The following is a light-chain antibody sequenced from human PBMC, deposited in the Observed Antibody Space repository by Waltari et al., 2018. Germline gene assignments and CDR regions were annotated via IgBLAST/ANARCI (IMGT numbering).Light chain of an antibody. Sequence: QSALTPPRSVSGPPRTSVTISSTGTSSDAGTYNYVSLYQQPPARAPKLMIYDVSERPAGVSARFSGSKSGNTATLTISGLQADDGADYYCCSYAGSSTLVFGGGTTLTVV. CDR1: SSDAGTYNY. CDR2: DVS. CDR3: CSYAGSSTLV. J-gene: IGLJ3*02. V-gene: IGLV2-11*01.